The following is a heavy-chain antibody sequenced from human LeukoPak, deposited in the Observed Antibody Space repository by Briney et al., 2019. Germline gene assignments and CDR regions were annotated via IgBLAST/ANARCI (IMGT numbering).Heavy chain of an antibody. D-gene: IGHD4-17*01. V-gene: IGHV3-30*18. Sequence: GGSLRLSCAASGFTFSSYAMHWVRQAPGKGLEWVAVISYDGSNKYYADSVKGRFTISRDNSKNTLYLQVNSLRGEDTAVYYCAKGRPTVTTDPEFDYWGQGTLVTVSS. CDR3: AKGRPTVTTDPEFDY. J-gene: IGHJ4*02. CDR1: GFTFSSYA. CDR2: ISYDGSNK.